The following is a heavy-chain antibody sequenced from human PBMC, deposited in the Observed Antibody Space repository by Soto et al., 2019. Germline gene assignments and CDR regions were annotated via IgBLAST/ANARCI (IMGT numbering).Heavy chain of an antibody. CDR2: VHYSGST. CDR1: GGSIAIANYY. CDR3: ASSVDQYYFDS. Sequence: PSETLSLTCTVSGGSIAIANYYWSWIRQQPGKGLEWIGYVHYSGSTYYNPSLKSRVTISVDTSKNHFSLKVSSVTAADTAVYFCASSVDQYYFDSWGQGALVTVSS. V-gene: IGHV4-31*03. J-gene: IGHJ4*02. D-gene: IGHD2-2*01.